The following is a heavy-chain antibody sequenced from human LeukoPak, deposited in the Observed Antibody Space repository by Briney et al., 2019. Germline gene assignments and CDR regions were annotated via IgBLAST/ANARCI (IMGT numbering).Heavy chain of an antibody. V-gene: IGHV3-30-3*01. D-gene: IGHD6-19*01. CDR2: ISYDGSNK. CDR1: GFTFSSYA. J-gene: IGHJ6*02. CDR3: ARGRQWLDYYYYGMDV. Sequence: GGSLRLSCAASGFTFSSYAMHWVRQAPGKGLEWVAVISYDGSNKYYAGSVKGRFTISRDNSKNTLYLQMNSLRSEDTAVYFCARGRQWLDYYYYGMDVWGPGATVTVSS.